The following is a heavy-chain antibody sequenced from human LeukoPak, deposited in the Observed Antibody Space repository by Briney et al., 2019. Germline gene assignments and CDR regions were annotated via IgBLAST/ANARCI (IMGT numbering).Heavy chain of an antibody. CDR3: ARVLSSGWYGLDY. D-gene: IGHD6-19*01. V-gene: IGHV4-39*01. J-gene: IGHJ4*02. CDR1: GGSISSSSYY. Sequence: SETLSLTCTVSGGSISSSSYYWGWIRQPPGKGLEWIGSIYSSGSTYYNPSLKSRVTISADTSKNQLSLKLSSVTAADTAAYYCARVLSSGWYGLDYWGQGTLVTVSS. CDR2: IYSSGST.